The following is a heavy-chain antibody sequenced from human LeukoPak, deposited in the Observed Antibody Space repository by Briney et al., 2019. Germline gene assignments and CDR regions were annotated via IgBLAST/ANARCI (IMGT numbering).Heavy chain of an antibody. D-gene: IGHD3-22*01. J-gene: IGHJ4*02. CDR2: IYYSGST. CDR3: ARSPYDSSGYHTRRYFDY. V-gene: IGHV4-59*08. Sequence: SETLSLTCTVSGGSISSYYWSWVRQPPGKGLEWVGDIYYSGSTNYNPSLKSRVTISVGTSKNQFSLKLSSVTAADTAVYYCARSPYDSSGYHTRRYFDYWGQGTLVTVSS. CDR1: GGSISSYY.